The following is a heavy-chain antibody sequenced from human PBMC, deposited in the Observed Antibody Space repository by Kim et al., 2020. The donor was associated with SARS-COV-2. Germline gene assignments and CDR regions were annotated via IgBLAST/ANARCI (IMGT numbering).Heavy chain of an antibody. CDR1: GYTFTSYY. CDR2: INTSDGIT. CDR3: TKYSGRNPFDY. Sequence: ASVKVSCKASGYTFTSYYMHWVRQAPGQGLEWMGIINTSDGITNYAQKFQGRVTMTRDTSTSTVYMELSSLRTEDTAVYYRTKYSGRNPFDYWGQGTLVTVSS. V-gene: IGHV1-46*01. J-gene: IGHJ4*02. D-gene: IGHD1-26*01.